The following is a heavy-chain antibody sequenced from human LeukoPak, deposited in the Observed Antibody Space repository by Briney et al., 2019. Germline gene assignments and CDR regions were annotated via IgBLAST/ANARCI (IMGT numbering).Heavy chain of an antibody. J-gene: IGHJ4*02. CDR1: EFTFNNNG. CDR2: IRYDGIYK. CDR3: ARDPGYYSSWYWSY. V-gene: IGHV3-30*02. Sequence: PGGSLRLSCAASEFTFNNNGMHWVRQAPGKGLEWVAFIRYDGIYKYYADSVKGRFTISRDNAKNSLYLQMNSLRAEDTAVYYCARDPGYYSSWYWSYWGQGTLVTVSS. D-gene: IGHD6-13*01.